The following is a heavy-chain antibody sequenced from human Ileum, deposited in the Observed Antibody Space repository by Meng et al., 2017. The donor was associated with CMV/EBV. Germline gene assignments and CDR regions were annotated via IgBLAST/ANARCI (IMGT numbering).Heavy chain of an antibody. J-gene: IGHJ4*02. CDR2: LHPSAAT. V-gene: IGHV4-34*01. CDR3: ARGLDNHKCCDL. CDR1: GWSFINYY. D-gene: IGHD2-2*03. Sequence: QVQSSKWGLRLFSPSVTLFLTCTVFGWSFINYYVAWIPQPPGKGLEGIGKLHPSAATNYNQSLGSRVTTSVEMTNTSFSVKITSITAAATAVYYCARGLDNHKCCDLWGQGTLVNVSS.